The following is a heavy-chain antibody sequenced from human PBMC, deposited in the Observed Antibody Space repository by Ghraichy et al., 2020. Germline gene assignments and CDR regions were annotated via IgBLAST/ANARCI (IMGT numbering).Heavy chain of an antibody. CDR3: AKWGVYCSGGSCYPFAYMDV. D-gene: IGHD2-15*01. V-gene: IGHV3-23*01. CDR1: GFTFSSYA. CDR2: ISGSGGST. Sequence: GGSLRLSCAASGFTFSSYAMSWVRQAPGKGLEWVSAISGSGGSTYYADSVKGRFTISRDNSKNTLYLQMNSLRAEDTAVYYCAKWGVYCSGGSCYPFAYMDVWGKGTTVTVSS. J-gene: IGHJ6*03.